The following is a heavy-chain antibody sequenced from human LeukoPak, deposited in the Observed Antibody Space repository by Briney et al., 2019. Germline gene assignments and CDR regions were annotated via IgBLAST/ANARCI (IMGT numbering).Heavy chain of an antibody. CDR1: GYTFTSYY. J-gene: IGHJ5*02. CDR3: ARGPEVATIWFNWFDP. D-gene: IGHD5-12*01. Sequence: ASVKVSCKASGYTFTSYYMHWVRQAPGQGLEWMGIINPSGGSTSYAQKFQGRVTMTRNTSISTAYMELSSLRSEDTAVYYCARGPEVATIWFNWFDPWGQGTLVTVSS. CDR2: INPSGGST. V-gene: IGHV1-46*01.